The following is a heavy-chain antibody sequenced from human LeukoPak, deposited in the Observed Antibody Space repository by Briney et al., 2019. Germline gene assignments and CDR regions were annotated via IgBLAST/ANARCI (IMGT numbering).Heavy chain of an antibody. CDR3: ARADGYSGSYYAFDI. J-gene: IGHJ3*02. CDR1: GGSISSYY. Sequence: PSETLSLTCTVSGGSISSYYWSWIRQPPGKGLEWIGYIYYSGSTNYNPSLKSRVTISVDTSKNQFSLKLSSVTAADTAVYYCARADGYSGSYYAFDIWGQGTMGTVSS. V-gene: IGHV4-59*01. CDR2: IYYSGST. D-gene: IGHD1-26*01.